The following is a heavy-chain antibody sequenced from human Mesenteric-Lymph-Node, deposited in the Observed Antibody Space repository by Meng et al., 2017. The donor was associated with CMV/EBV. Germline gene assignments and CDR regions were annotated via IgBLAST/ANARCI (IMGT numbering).Heavy chain of an antibody. CDR3: AKDPILAFGVVNWYFDL. CDR1: GFIFSSYA. Sequence: GESLKISCAASGFIFSSYAMSWVRQAPGKGLEWVSGISGRGDKTYYGDSVKGRFTISRDNSKNTLYLQMNSLRGEDTAVYYCAKDPILAFGVVNWYFDLWGRGTLVTVSS. D-gene: IGHD3-3*01. CDR2: ISGRGDKT. V-gene: IGHV3-23*01. J-gene: IGHJ2*01.